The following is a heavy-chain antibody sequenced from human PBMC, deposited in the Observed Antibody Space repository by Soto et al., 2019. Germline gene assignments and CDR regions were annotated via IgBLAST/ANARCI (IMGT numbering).Heavy chain of an antibody. V-gene: IGHV3-23*01. J-gene: IGHJ3*01. Sequence: VQLLESGGDLVQPGGSLRLSCVASGFILNNYAMSWVRQAPGKGLEWVSTIGGTDGDSDGVPWYEDSVKGRFTISRDSYVKTLFMNMDNLRAEESALYSCVKRGRNWESFDLWCQGTTVVVSS. CDR2: IGGTDGDSDGVP. CDR3: VKRGRNWESFDL. CDR1: GFILNNYA. D-gene: IGHD7-27*01.